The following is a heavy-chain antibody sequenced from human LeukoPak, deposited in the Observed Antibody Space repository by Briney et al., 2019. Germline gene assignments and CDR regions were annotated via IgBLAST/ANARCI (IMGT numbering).Heavy chain of an antibody. D-gene: IGHD3-22*01. CDR2: IKQDGSEK. CDR1: GFTFSSYW. J-gene: IGHJ4*02. Sequence: GGSLRLSCAASGFTFSSYWMSWVRQAPGKGLEWVANIKQDGSEKYYVDSVKGRFTISRDNAKNSLYLQMNSLRAEDTAVYYCARDYDSSGSYLGTACDYWGQGTLVTVSS. V-gene: IGHV3-7*01. CDR3: ARDYDSSGSYLGTACDY.